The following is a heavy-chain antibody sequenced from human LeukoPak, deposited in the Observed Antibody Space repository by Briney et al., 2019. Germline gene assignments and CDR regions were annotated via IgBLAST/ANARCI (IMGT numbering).Heavy chain of an antibody. D-gene: IGHD2-15*01. V-gene: IGHV1-46*01. CDR2: INPSGGST. CDR3: ARYGWGYCSGGSCHGDYYYYYMDV. CDR1: GYTFTGYY. Sequence: ASVKVSCKASGYTFTGYYMHWVRQAPGQGLEWMGIINPSGGSTSYAQKFQGRVTMTRDTSTSTVYVELSSLRSEDTAVYYCARYGWGYCSGGSCHGDYYYYYMDVWGKGTTVTISS. J-gene: IGHJ6*03.